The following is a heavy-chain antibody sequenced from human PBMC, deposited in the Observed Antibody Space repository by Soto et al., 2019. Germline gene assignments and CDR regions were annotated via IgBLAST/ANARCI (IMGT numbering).Heavy chain of an antibody. Sequence: SVKVSCKASGGTFSSYAIRWVRQAPGQGLEWMGGIIPIFGTANYAQKFQGRVTITADESTSTAYMELSSLRSEDTAVYYCAKPGSGWLNEYFQHWGQGTLVTVSS. V-gene: IGHV1-69*13. D-gene: IGHD6-19*01. CDR2: IIPIFGTA. CDR1: GGTFSSYA. CDR3: AKPGSGWLNEYFQH. J-gene: IGHJ1*01.